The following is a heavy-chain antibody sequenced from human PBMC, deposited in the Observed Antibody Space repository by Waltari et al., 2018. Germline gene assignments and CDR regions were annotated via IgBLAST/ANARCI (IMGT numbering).Heavy chain of an antibody. CDR3: ARDQGGTVTLDY. V-gene: IGHV1-46*01. D-gene: IGHD4-17*01. J-gene: IGHJ4*02. CDR2: INPSGGST. Sequence: QVQLVQSGAEVKKPGASVKVSCKAYGYTFTSYYMHWVRQAPGQGLEWMGIINPSGGSTSYAQKFQGRVTMTRDTSTSTVYMELSSLRSEDTAVYYCARDQGGTVTLDYWGQGTLVTVSS. CDR1: GYTFTSYY.